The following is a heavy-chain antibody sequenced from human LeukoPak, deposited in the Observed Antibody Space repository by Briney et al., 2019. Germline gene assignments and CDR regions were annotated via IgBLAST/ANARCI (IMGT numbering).Heavy chain of an antibody. J-gene: IGHJ3*01. D-gene: IGHD1-26*01. Sequence: TSETLSLTCTVSGGSVSRTSDYWDWIRQPPGKGLEWIGSIYYTGTTYYNPSLKSRVTMSVDTSKNQFSLKLSSVTAADTAVYYCAREAAGWVVWGQGTMVTVSS. CDR2: IYYTGTT. CDR1: GGSVSRTSDY. V-gene: IGHV4-39*07. CDR3: AREAAGWVV.